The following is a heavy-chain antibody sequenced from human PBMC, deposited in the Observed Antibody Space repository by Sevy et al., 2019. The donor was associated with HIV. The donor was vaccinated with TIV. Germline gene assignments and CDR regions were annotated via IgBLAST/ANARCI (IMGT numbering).Heavy chain of an antibody. CDR3: ARDHAYYGSGSYYTIGY. J-gene: IGHJ4*02. CDR2: INPNSGGT. D-gene: IGHD3-10*01. Sequence: ASMKVSCKASGYTFTGYYMHWVRQAPGQGLEWMGWINPNSGGTNYAQKFQGRVTMTRDTSISTAYMELSRLRSDDTAVYYCARDHAYYGSGSYYTIGYWGQGTLVTVSS. CDR1: GYTFTGYY. V-gene: IGHV1-2*02.